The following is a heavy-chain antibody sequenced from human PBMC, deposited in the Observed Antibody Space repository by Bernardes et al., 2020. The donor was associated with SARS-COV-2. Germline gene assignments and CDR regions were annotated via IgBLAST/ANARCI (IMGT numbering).Heavy chain of an antibody. J-gene: IGHJ5*02. D-gene: IGHD6-19*01. CDR3: ARRRIGVTVWFDA. Sequence: TLSLTCGVNGGSFEGYFWSWIRQSPTKGLEFIGEVIDTGSANYNPSLKRRVILSADKSNRQFSLNLSSLTAADAGIYYCARRRIGVTVWFDAWGQGILVTVSS. CDR2: VIDTGSA. V-gene: IGHV4-34*12. CDR1: GGSFEGYF.